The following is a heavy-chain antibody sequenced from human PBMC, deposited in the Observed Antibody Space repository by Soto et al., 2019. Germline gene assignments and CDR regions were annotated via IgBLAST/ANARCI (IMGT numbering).Heavy chain of an antibody. CDR3: AKAVGYCSGGSCHQFDY. J-gene: IGHJ4*02. D-gene: IGHD2-15*01. CDR2: ISWNSGSI. Sequence: GGSLRLSCAASGFTFDDYAMHWVRQAPGKGLEWVSGISWNSGSIGYADSVKGRFTISRDNAKNSLYLQMNSLRAEDTALYYCAKAVGYCSGGSCHQFDYWGQGTLVTVSS. V-gene: IGHV3-9*01. CDR1: GFTFDDYA.